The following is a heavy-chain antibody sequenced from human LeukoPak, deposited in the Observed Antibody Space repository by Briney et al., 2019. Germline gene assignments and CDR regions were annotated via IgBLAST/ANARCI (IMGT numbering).Heavy chain of an antibody. J-gene: IGHJ4*02. CDR3: AERTLKRCCGGLEY. V-gene: IGHV4-34*01. CDR1: GGSFSGYY. CDR2: INHSGST. Sequence: SETLSLTRAVYGGSFSGYYWSWIRQPPGKGLEWIGEINHSGSTNYNPSLKRRVTISLDTSKNQFALKLSSVTAADSAVYYCAERTLKRCCGGLEYWGQGTLVTVSS. D-gene: IGHD2-21*01.